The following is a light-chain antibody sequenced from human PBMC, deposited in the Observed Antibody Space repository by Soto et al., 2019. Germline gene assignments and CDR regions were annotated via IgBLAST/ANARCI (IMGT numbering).Light chain of an antibody. CDR3: QQYNSFIWT. CDR2: KAS. Sequence: DIQMTQSPSTLSASVGDRVTIICRASHTISSWLAWYQQKGGKVPKLLISKASILDSGCPSRFRGSGSGTKFNLTISSVQPEDFPTYYCQQYNSFIWTFGQGTKVDIK. CDR1: HTISSW. V-gene: IGKV1-5*03. J-gene: IGKJ1*01.